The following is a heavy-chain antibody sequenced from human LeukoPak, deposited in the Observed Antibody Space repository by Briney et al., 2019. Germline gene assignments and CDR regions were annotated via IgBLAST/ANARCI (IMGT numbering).Heavy chain of an antibody. CDR3: AKDRVEVAGTRGDY. CDR2: IRYDGNNE. V-gene: IGHV3-30*02. D-gene: IGHD6-19*01. CDR1: GFTFSNYG. Sequence: GGSLRLSCAASGFTFSNYGMHWVRQALGKGLEWVAFIRYDGNNEFYADSVKGRFTISRDNSENTVSLQVNSLRADDTAVYYCAKDRVEVAGTRGDYWGQGTLVTVSS. J-gene: IGHJ4*02.